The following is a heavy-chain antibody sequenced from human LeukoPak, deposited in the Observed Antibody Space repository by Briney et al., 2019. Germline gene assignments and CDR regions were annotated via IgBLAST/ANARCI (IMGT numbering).Heavy chain of an antibody. V-gene: IGHV3-48*04. J-gene: IGHJ4*02. CDR1: GFAFTSFS. D-gene: IGHD2-15*01. CDR3: AGSGFDY. Sequence: GGSLRLSCAASGFAFTSFSMIWVRQAPGKGPECISYISADGRSTHYSDSVRGRFTISRDNAKKSLYLQMNSLRAEDTAVYYCAGSGFDYWGQGTLVTVSS. CDR2: ISADGRST.